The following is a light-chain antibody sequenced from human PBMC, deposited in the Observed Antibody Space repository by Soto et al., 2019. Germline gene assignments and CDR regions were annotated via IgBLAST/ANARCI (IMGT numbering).Light chain of an antibody. CDR2: DAS. CDR3: KQYNSYSWT. J-gene: IGKJ1*01. CDR1: QSISSW. Sequence: DIQMTQSPSTLSASVGDRVTITCRASQSISSWLAWYQQKPGKAPKLLIYDASSLESGVPSRFSGSGYGTEFTLTISSLQTDDFATYYCKQYNSYSWTFGKGNKVEIK. V-gene: IGKV1-5*01.